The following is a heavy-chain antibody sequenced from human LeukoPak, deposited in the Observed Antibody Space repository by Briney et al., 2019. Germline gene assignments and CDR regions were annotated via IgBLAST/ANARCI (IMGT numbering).Heavy chain of an antibody. CDR1: GGSITTGTYY. CDR2: IYTSGST. CDR3: ARGYGYYDTSGYFDAFDI. D-gene: IGHD3-22*01. J-gene: IGHJ3*02. Sequence: PSETLSLTCTVSGGSITTGTYYWRWLRQPAGKGLEWLGRIYTSGSTNYSPSLKSRVTMSVDTSKNQFSLKLSSVTAADTAVYYCARGYGYYDTSGYFDAFDIWGQGTVVTVSS. V-gene: IGHV4-61*02.